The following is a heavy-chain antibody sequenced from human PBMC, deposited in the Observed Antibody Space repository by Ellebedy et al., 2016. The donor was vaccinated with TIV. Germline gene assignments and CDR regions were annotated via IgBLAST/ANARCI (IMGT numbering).Heavy chain of an antibody. J-gene: IGHJ3*02. CDR1: GGSISSYY. V-gene: IGHV4-59*01. D-gene: IGHD3-9*01. Sequence: SETLSLTXTVSGGSISSYYWSWIRQPPGKGLEWIGYIYHSGSTYYNPSLKSRVTISVDTSKNQFSLKLSSVTAADTAVYYCASSKKLRYFDWLGFAFDIWGQGTMVTVSS. CDR2: IYHSGST. CDR3: ASSKKLRYFDWLGFAFDI.